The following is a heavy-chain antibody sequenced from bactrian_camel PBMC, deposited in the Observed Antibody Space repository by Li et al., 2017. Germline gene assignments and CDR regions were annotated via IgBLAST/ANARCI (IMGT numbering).Heavy chain of an antibody. J-gene: IGHJ4*01. CDR1: GSTFGHYY. CDR2: IYIDGSIT. V-gene: IGHV3-2*01. CDR3: AAGLSRGDWWSPFYYNY. Sequence: VQLVESGGGLVQPGGSLTLSCVASGSTFGHYYMNWVRQAPGKGLEWVSSIYIDGSITYYADSVKGRFTISQDNAKSTVHLQMNSLKLEDTAMYYCAAGLSRGDWWSPFYYNYWGQGTQVTVS. D-gene: IGHD2*01.